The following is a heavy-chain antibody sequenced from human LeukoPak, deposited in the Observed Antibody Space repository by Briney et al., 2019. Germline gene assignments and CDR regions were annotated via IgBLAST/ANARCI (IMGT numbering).Heavy chain of an antibody. CDR2: INSDGSST. V-gene: IGHV3-74*01. CDR3: AELGITMIGGV. D-gene: IGHD3-10*02. CDR1: GFTFSSYW. Sequence: SGGSLRLSCAASGFTFSSYWMHWVRQAPGKGLVWVSRINSDGSSTSYADSVKGRFTISRDNAKNSLYLQMNSLRAEDTAVYYCAELGITMIGGVWSKGTTVTISS. J-gene: IGHJ6*04.